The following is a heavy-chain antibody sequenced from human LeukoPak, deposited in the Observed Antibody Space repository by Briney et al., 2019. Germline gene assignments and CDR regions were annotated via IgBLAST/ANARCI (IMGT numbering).Heavy chain of an antibody. V-gene: IGHV3-7*01. CDR1: GFTFSSYW. CDR3: ARLSLPTRILTGFVKGYYYGMDV. Sequence: PGGSLRLSCAASGFTFSSYWMSWVRQAPGKGLEWVANIKQDGSEKYYVDSVKGRLTISRDNAKNSLYLQMNSLRAEDTAVYYCARLSLPTRILTGFVKGYYYGMDVWGQGTTVTVSS. J-gene: IGHJ6*02. CDR2: IKQDGSEK. D-gene: IGHD3-9*01.